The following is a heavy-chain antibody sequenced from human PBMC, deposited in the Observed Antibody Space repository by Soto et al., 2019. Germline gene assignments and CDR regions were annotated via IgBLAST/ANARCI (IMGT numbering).Heavy chain of an antibody. Sequence: ASVKVSGKASGVTFSSYAISWVRQAPGQGLEWMGGIIPIFGTANYAQKFQGRVTITADESTSTAYMELSSLRSEDTAVYYCARANDPRKQQLAHWGQGTLVTVSS. CDR3: ARANDPRKQQLAH. CDR2: IIPIFGTA. V-gene: IGHV1-69*13. D-gene: IGHD6-13*01. CDR1: GVTFSSYA. J-gene: IGHJ4*02.